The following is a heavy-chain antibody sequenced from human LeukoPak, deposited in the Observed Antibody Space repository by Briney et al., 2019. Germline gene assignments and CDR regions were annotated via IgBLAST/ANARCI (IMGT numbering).Heavy chain of an antibody. D-gene: IGHD6-13*01. Sequence: ASVKVSCKASGYTFTGYDINWVRQATGQGLEWMGWMDPNSGNTGYAQKFQDRVTMTRNTSISTAYMELSSLRSEDTAVYYCARFSSSNWYYFDYWGQGALVTVSS. CDR1: GYTFTGYD. V-gene: IGHV1-8*01. CDR3: ARFSSSNWYYFDY. J-gene: IGHJ4*02. CDR2: MDPNSGNT.